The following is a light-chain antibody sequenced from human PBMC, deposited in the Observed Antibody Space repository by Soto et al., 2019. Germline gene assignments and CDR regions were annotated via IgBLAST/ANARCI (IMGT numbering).Light chain of an antibody. CDR1: QTFRNL. CDR3: QQRNMWPIT. J-gene: IGKJ5*01. CDR2: DGY. Sequence: EIVLTQPPGTLSLSPGERGTLSWRASQTFRNLFAWYQQKPGQPPRLLIYDGYYRATDTPPRFSGSGSGTDFTLTISSLEPEDSAVYYCQQRNMWPITCGQGTRLEIK. V-gene: IGKV3-11*01.